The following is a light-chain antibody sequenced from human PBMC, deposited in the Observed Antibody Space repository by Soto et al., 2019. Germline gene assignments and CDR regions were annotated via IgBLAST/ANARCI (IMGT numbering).Light chain of an antibody. CDR3: AIWDDSLYGGM. J-gene: IGLJ3*02. V-gene: IGLV1-44*01. CDR2: SND. CDR1: GSNFGNTA. Sequence: QLVLTQPPSASGTPGQRVSITCSGSGSNFGNTAVNWYQLFSGMAPKLVIYSNDRRPSGVPDRFSVSKSGTSASLAISGLQSEDEADYYCAIWDDSLYGGMFGGGTKLTVL.